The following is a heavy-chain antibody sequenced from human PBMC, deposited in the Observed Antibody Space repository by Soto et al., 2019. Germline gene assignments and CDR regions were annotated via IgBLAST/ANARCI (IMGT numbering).Heavy chain of an antibody. D-gene: IGHD3-22*01. CDR2: INAGNGNT. CDR1: GYTFTSYA. V-gene: IGHV1-3*01. J-gene: IGHJ5*02. Sequence: QVQLVQSGAEVKKPGASVKVSCKASGYTFTSYAMHWVRQAPGQRLEWMGWINAGNGNTKYSQKFQGRVTITRDTSASTAYMELSSLRSEDTAVYYCARASYYYDSSGYRNWVDPWGQGTLVTVSS. CDR3: ARASYYYDSSGYRNWVDP.